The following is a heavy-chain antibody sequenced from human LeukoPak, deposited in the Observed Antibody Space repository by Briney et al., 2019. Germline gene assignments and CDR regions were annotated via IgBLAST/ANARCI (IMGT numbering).Heavy chain of an antibody. CDR3: AKGATWRGGYFDY. CDR1: GSTFSSYV. V-gene: IGHV3-30*04. D-gene: IGHD1-26*01. CDR2: ISYDGSNE. Sequence: GGSLRLSCAASGSTFSSYVMHWVRQAPGKGLEWVAIISYDGSNEYYADSVKGRFTISRDNSKNTLYLQMNSLRAEDTAVYYCAKGATWRGGYFDYWGQGTLVTVSS. J-gene: IGHJ4*02.